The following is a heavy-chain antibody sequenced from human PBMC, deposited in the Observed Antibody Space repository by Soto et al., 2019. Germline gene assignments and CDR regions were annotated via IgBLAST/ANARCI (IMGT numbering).Heavy chain of an antibody. J-gene: IGHJ6*02. V-gene: IGHV3-7*01. Sequence: EVQLVESGGGLVQPGGSLRLSCAASGFTFSSYSMSWVRQAPGKGLEWVANIKQDGSEKYYVDSVKGRFTISRDNAKNSMYLQMNSLRDEDTAVYYCARGRGVDVRGPGTTVTVSS. CDR2: IKQDGSEK. CDR3: ARGRGVDV. CDR1: GFTFSSYS.